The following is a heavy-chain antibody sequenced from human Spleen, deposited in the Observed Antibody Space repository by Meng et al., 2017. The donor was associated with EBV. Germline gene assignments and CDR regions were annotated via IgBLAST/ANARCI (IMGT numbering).Heavy chain of an antibody. CDR2: IYWDDDK. J-gene: IGHJ5*02. V-gene: IGHV2-5*05. CDR3: VHTQVQGLTKYNWFDT. CDR1: GFSPRTGGGG. D-gene: IGHD3-10*01. Sequence: APQLVQAPPHSQLSRNSPGFSPRTGGGGVGSTRPPTGTALEWLALIYWDDDKRYGPSLKGRLANTKDTSKNQVVLAMDNMDPVDTTTYYCVHTQVQGLTKYNWFDTWGQGTLVTVSS.